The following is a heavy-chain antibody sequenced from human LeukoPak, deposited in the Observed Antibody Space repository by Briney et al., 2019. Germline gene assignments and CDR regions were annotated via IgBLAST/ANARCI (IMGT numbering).Heavy chain of an antibody. Sequence: GPTLVKPTQTLTLTCTFSGFSLSTRGVGVGWIRQPPGKALEWLALIYWDDDKRYSPPLKSRLTITKDTSKNQVVLTMTNMDPVDTATYYCTHSLCNGGTCYSGFDYWGQGTLVTVSS. J-gene: IGHJ4*02. D-gene: IGHD2-15*01. CDR1: GFSLSTRGVG. CDR2: IYWDDDK. CDR3: THSLCNGGTCYSGFDY. V-gene: IGHV2-5*02.